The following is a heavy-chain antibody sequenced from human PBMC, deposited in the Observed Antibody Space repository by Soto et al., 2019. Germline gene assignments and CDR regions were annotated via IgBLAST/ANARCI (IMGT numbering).Heavy chain of an antibody. V-gene: IGHV3-21*01. CDR1: GFTFSSYS. Sequence: GGSLRLSCAASGFTFSSYSMNWVRQAPGKEQEKVTSISSSSSYIYYADSVKGRFTISRDNAKNSLYLQMNSLRAEDTAVYYCARYHDFWSGYPHYGMDVWGQGTTVTVSS. J-gene: IGHJ6*02. CDR2: ISSSSSYI. CDR3: ARYHDFWSGYPHYGMDV. D-gene: IGHD3-3*01.